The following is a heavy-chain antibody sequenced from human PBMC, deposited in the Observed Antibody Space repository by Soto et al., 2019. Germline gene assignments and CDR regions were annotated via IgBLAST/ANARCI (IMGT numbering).Heavy chain of an antibody. CDR3: ARSQGSSTSLEIYYYYYYGMDV. J-gene: IGHJ6*02. Sequence: QVQLVQSGAEVKKPGSSVKVSCKASGGTFSSYAISWVRQAPGQGLEWMGGIIPIPGTANYAQKFQGRVTITADESTSTAYMELSSLRSEDTAVYYCARSQGSSTSLEIYYYYYYGMDVWGQGTTAPVSS. D-gene: IGHD2-2*01. V-gene: IGHV1-69*01. CDR1: GGTFSSYA. CDR2: IIPIPGTA.